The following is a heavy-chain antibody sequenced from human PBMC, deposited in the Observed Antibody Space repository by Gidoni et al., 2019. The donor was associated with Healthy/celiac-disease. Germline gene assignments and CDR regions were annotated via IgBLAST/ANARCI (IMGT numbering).Heavy chain of an antibody. V-gene: IGHV3-33*01. D-gene: IGHD1-26*01. CDR3: ARDVLVGATYYGMDV. CDR2: IWYDGSNK. Sequence: QVQLVESGGGVVQPGRSLRLSCAASGFTFIRYGMHWVRQAPGKGLEWVAVIWYDGSNKYYADSVKCRFTISRDNSKNTLYLQINSRRDEDTAVYYCARDVLVGATYYGMDVWGQGTTVTVSS. CDR1: GFTFIRYG. J-gene: IGHJ6*02.